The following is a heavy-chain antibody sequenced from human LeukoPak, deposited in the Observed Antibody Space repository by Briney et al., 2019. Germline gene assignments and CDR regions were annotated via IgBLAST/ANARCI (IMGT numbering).Heavy chain of an antibody. D-gene: IGHD1/OR15-1a*01. CDR3: ARAGVTNQLGQTYWYFDL. CDR2: IQKDGSEA. V-gene: IGHV3-7*01. J-gene: IGHJ2*01. CDR1: GFTLNNYW. Sequence: QAGGSLRLSCTASGFTLNNYWTTWVRQAPGKGLEWVAKIQKDGSEAYYVDSMKGRFTVSRDNAENSLYLQMTNLRAEDTAVYSCARAGVTNQLGQTYWYFDLWGRGTLVTVSS.